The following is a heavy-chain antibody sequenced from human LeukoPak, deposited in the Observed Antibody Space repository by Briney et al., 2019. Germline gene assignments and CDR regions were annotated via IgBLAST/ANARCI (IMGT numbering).Heavy chain of an antibody. J-gene: IGHJ5*02. D-gene: IGHD4-11*01. CDR3: ARTLVYYSNYIGFDP. CDR1: GFTFSSYS. V-gene: IGHV3-21*04. CDR2: ISSSSSYI. Sequence: GGSLRLSCAASGFTFSSYSMNWVRQAPGKGLEWVSSISSSSSYIYYADSVKGRFTISRDNAKNSLYLQMNSLRAEDTAVYYCARTLVYYSNYIGFDPWGQGTLVTVSS.